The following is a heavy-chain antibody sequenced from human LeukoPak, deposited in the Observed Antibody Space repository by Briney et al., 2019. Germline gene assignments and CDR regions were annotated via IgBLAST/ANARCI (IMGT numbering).Heavy chain of an antibody. CDR3: ARDRGSTEFDY. D-gene: IGHD1-26*01. V-gene: IGHV3-74*01. Sequence: RAGGSLRLSCAASGFTFSSNWMHWVRQVPGKGLVWVSRINSDGSTTSYADSVKGRFTISRDNAKNTVYLQMNSLRAEDTAVYFCARDRGSTEFDYWGQGTLVTVSS. CDR2: INSDGSTT. CDR1: GFTFSSNW. J-gene: IGHJ4*02.